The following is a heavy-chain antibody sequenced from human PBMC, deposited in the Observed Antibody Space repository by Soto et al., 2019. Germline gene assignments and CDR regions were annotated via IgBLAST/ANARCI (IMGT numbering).Heavy chain of an antibody. J-gene: IGHJ3*02. Sequence: EVQLVESGGGLVKPGGSVRLSCAASGFTFSSYSMNWVRQAPGKGREWVSSISSSSSYIYYADSVKGRFTISRDNAKNSLYLQMNSLRAEDTAVYYCARWFSGYSAFDIWGQGTMVTVSS. CDR3: ARWFSGYSAFDI. CDR1: GFTFSSYS. V-gene: IGHV3-21*01. CDR2: ISSSSSYI. D-gene: IGHD6-13*01.